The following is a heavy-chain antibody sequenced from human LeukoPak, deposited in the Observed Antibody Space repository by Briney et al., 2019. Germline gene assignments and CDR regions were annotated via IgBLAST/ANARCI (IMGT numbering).Heavy chain of an antibody. D-gene: IGHD6-19*01. CDR1: GFIFSNYG. J-gene: IGHJ4*02. CDR2: ISYDGSNE. CDR3: ARTVAGLEDYLDY. V-gene: IGHV3-30*03. Sequence: GGSLRLSCAVSGFIFSNYGIHWVRQAPGKGLEWVTVISYDGSNEYYADSVKGRFTISRDNSKNTLYLEMNSLRAEDTAVYYCARTVAGLEDYLDYWGQGTLVTVSS.